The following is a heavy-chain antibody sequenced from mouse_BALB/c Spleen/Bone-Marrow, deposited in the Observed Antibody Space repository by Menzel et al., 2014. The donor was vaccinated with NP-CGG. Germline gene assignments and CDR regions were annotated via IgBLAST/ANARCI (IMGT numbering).Heavy chain of an antibody. Sequence: DVKLVESGGGLVKPGGSLKLSCAASGFTFSSYAMSWIRQTPEKRLEWFATISSGGNYTYYPDSVKGRFTISRDNAKNTLYLQMSSLRSEDTAMYYCARPNTDYFDYWGQGTTLTVSS. CDR3: ARPNTDYFDY. J-gene: IGHJ2*01. D-gene: IGHD5-1-1*01. V-gene: IGHV5-9-1*01. CDR2: ISSGGNYT. CDR1: GFTFSSYA.